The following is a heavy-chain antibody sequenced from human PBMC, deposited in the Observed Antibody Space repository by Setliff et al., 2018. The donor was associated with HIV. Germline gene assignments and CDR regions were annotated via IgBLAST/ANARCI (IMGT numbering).Heavy chain of an antibody. V-gene: IGHV3-9*01. J-gene: IGHJ6*01. D-gene: IGHD3-22*01. CDR3: VRDGSSGYWETYYFMDV. CDR2: ISWNSGSI. Sequence: SLRLSCAASGFTFDDYAMHWVRQAPGKGLEWVSGISWNSGSIGYADSVKGRFTISRDNAKNSLYLQMNSLGAEDTALYYCVRDGSSGYWETYYFMDVWGQGTTVTVS. CDR1: GFTFDDYA.